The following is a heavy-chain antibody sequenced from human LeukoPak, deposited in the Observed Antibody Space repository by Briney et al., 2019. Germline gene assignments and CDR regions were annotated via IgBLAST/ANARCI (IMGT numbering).Heavy chain of an antibody. CDR3: ARLRVVVVAATTYFDL. J-gene: IGHJ2*01. D-gene: IGHD2-15*01. CDR1: GGSFSGYY. V-gene: IGHV4-34*01. Sequence: SETLSLTCAVYGGSFSGYYWSWIRQPPGKGLEWIGEINHSGSTNYNPSLKSRVTISVDTSKNQFSLKLSSVTAADTAVYYCARLRVVVVAATTYFDLWGRGTLVTVSS. CDR2: INHSGST.